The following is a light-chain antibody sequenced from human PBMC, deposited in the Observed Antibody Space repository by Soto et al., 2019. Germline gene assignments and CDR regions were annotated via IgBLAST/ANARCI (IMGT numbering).Light chain of an antibody. CDR3: QQYGSSPPGFT. CDR1: QGISRW. CDR2: GAS. Sequence: DIQMTQSPSSVSASVGDRVTITCRASQGISRWLAWYQQKPGKAPNLLIYGASNRATGVPDRFSGSGSGTDFTLTISRLEPEDFAVYYCQQYGSSPPGFTFGPGTTVDIK. J-gene: IGKJ3*01. V-gene: IGKV1-12*01.